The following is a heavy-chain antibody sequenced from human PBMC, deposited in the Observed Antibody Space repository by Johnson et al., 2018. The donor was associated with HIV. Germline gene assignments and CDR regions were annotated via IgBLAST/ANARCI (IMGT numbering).Heavy chain of an antibody. CDR3: ARDASLRFLEWFDAFDI. Sequence: VQLVESGGGVVQPGRSLRLSCAASGFTFSSYGMHWVRQAPGKGLEWVSYISSSGSTIYYADSVKGRFPISRDNAKNSLYLQMNSLRAEDTAVYYCARDASLRFLEWFDAFDIWGQGTMVTVSS. D-gene: IGHD3-3*01. CDR2: ISSSGSTI. V-gene: IGHV3-48*04. J-gene: IGHJ3*02. CDR1: GFTFSSYG.